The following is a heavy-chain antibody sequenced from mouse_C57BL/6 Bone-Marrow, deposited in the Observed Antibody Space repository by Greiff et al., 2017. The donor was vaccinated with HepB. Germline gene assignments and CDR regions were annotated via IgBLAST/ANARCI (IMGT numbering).Heavy chain of an antibody. Sequence: EVQLQQSGPELVKPGASVKIPCKASGYTFTDYNMDWVKQSHGKSLEWIGDINPNNGGTIYNQKFKGKATLTVDKSSSTAYMELRSLTSEDTAVYYGARRGNYDYDGDVPFAYWGQGTLVTVSA. CDR2: INPNNGGT. V-gene: IGHV1-18*01. J-gene: IGHJ3*01. CDR1: GYTFTDYN. CDR3: ARRGNYDYDGDVPFAY. D-gene: IGHD2-4*01.